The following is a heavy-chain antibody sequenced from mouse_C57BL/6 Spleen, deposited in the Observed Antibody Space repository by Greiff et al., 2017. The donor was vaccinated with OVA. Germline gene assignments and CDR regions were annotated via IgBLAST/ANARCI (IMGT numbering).Heavy chain of an antibody. J-gene: IGHJ3*01. CDR2: IDPEDGDT. Sequence: DVKLQESGAELVRPGASVKLSCTASGFNIKDYYMHWVKQRPEQGLEWIGRIDPEDGDTEYAPKFQGKATMTADTSSNTAYLQLSSLTSEDTAVYYCTASYYGNYVAYWGQGTLVTVSA. D-gene: IGHD2-10*01. V-gene: IGHV14-1*01. CDR1: GFNIKDYY. CDR3: TASYYGNYVAY.